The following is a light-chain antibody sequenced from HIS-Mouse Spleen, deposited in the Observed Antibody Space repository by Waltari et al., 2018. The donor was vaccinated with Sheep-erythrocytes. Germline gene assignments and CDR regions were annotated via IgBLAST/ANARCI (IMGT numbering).Light chain of an antibody. CDR1: SSYVGSCNR. J-gene: IGLJ2*01. CDR3: CSYAGSSTYVV. V-gene: IGLV2-23*01. Sequence: QSALTQPASVSGSPGQSTTISCTGTSSYVGSCNRFSWYQQHPGKAPKLMIYEGSKRPSGVSNRFSGSKSGNTASLTISGLQAEDEADYYCCSYAGSSTYVVFGGGTKLTVL. CDR2: EGS.